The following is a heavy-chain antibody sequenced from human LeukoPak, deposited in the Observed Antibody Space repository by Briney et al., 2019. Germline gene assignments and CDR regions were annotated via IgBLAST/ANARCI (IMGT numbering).Heavy chain of an antibody. CDR1: GGSISSYS. CDR3: ARDSLGDDHATGWSYYYMDV. Sequence: SETLSLTCTVSGGSISSYSWSWIRQPPGKGLEWIGSIYYSGRTNYNPSLRRRVTISVGMSKNQLSLKLSSVTAADTAVYYCARDSLGDDHATGWSYYYMDVWGKGTTVTISS. CDR2: IYYSGRT. J-gene: IGHJ6*03. V-gene: IGHV4-59*01. D-gene: IGHD3-10*01.